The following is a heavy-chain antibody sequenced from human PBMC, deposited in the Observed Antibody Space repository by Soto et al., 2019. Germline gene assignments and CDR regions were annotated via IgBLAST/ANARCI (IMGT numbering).Heavy chain of an antibody. Sequence: QLLQSGGGLVQPGGSLRLSCAVSGFSLGPYGVTWVRQTPEKGLEWVTGFSGGSGAIFYADSVRGRFTISRDSSTAYLQMNNLRHEDTAVYFCARWNGFGDSWGQGSLVTVSS. D-gene: IGHD1-1*01. V-gene: IGHV3-23*01. CDR3: ARWNGFGDS. CDR1: GFSLGPYG. J-gene: IGHJ4*02. CDR2: FSGGSGAI.